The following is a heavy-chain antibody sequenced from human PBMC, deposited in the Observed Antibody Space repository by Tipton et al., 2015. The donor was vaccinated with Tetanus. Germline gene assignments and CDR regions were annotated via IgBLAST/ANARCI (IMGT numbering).Heavy chain of an antibody. CDR1: GFTLSDYY. J-gene: IGHJ4*02. CDR2: ISSSGRTI. V-gene: IGHV3-11*01. Sequence: SLRLSCAASGFTLSDYYMSWIRQAPGKGLEWVSYISSSGRTIYYTDSVKGRFTISRDNAKNPLFLQMNSLRAEDTAVYYCARASGLADRPWDFEYWGQGTLVTVSS. D-gene: IGHD6-6*01. CDR3: ARASGLADRPWDFEY.